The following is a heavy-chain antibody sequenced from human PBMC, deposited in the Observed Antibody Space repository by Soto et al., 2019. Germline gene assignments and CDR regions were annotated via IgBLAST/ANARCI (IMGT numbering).Heavy chain of an antibody. CDR2: IIPIFGTA. CDR1: GGTFSSYA. Sequence: QVQLVQSGAEVKKPGSSVKVSCKASGGTFSSYAISWVRQAPGQGLEWMGGIIPIFGTANYAQKFQGRVTITADESTSTAYMELRSVRSEDTAVYYCARSGYYYDSSGYGGPFDYWGQGTLVTVSS. V-gene: IGHV1-69*01. D-gene: IGHD3-22*01. J-gene: IGHJ4*02. CDR3: ARSGYYYDSSGYGGPFDY.